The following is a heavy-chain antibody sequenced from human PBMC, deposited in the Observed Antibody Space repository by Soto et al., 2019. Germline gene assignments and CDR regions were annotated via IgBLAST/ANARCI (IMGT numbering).Heavy chain of an antibody. J-gene: IGHJ6*02. CDR3: SGLLANYYYYGMDV. CDR1: GGTFSSYA. D-gene: IGHD3-3*02. Sequence: QVQLVQSGAEVKKPGSSVKVSCKASGGTFSSYAISWVRQAPGQGLEWMGGIIPIFGTANYAQKFQGRVTNTGDEATSTTFIELSNLRSEDTAVYFCSGLLANYYYYGMDVLGQRATVTVS. CDR2: IIPIFGTA. V-gene: IGHV1-69*01.